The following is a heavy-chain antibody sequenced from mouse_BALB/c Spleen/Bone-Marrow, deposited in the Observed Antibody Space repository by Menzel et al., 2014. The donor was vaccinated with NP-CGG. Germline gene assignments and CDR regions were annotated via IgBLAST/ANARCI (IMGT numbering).Heavy chain of an antibody. CDR3: ARDENYDIYWYFDV. V-gene: IGHV7-3*02. CDR1: EFTFTDYY. CDR2: IRNKANGYTT. D-gene: IGHD1-1*01. Sequence: EVKLVESGGGLVQPGGSLRLSCATSEFTFTDYYMSWVRQTPGKALEWLGFIRNKANGYTTDYSVSVKGRFTISRDNSQSILYLQMNTLRAEDSATYYCARDENYDIYWYFDVWGAGTTVTVSS. J-gene: IGHJ1*01.